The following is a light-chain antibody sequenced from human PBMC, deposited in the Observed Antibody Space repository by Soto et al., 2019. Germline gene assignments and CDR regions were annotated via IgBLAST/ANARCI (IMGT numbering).Light chain of an antibody. CDR1: SSNIGAGYD. J-gene: IGLJ1*01. V-gene: IGLV1-40*01. CDR3: QSYDSSLSGV. Sequence: QSVLTQPPSVSGAPGQRVTISCTGSSSNIGAGYDVHWYQQFPGTAPKLLIYGNNNRPSGVPDRFSGSKSGTSASLAITGLQAEDEADYYCQSYDSSLSGVFGAGTKAHRP. CDR2: GNN.